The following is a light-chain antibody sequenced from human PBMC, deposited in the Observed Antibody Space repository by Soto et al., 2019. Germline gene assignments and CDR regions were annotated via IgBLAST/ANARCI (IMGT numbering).Light chain of an antibody. CDR3: SSYTSSSTLV. CDR1: SSDVGSYNR. J-gene: IGLJ2*01. Sequence: QSVLTQPPSVSGSPGQSVTISCTGTSSDVGSYNRVSWYQQPPGTAPKLMIYEVSNRPSGVPGRFSGSKSGNTASLTISGLQAEDEADYYCSSYTSSSTLVFGGGTKVTVL. V-gene: IGLV2-18*02. CDR2: EVS.